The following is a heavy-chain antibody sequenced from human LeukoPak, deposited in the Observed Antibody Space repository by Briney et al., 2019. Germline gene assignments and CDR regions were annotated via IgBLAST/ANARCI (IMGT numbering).Heavy chain of an antibody. Sequence: ASVKVSCKASGYTFTGYYMHWVRQAPGQGLEWMGWINPNSGGTNYAQKFQGRVTMTRDTSISTAYMELSRLRSDDTAVYYCARDFYYDSSGYPNDYWGQGTLVTVSS. D-gene: IGHD3-22*01. CDR1: GYTFTGYY. CDR2: INPNSGGT. V-gene: IGHV1-2*02. J-gene: IGHJ4*02. CDR3: ARDFYYDSSGYPNDY.